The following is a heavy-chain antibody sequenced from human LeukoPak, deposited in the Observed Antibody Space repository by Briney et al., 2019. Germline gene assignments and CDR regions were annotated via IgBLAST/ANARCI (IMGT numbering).Heavy chain of an antibody. CDR3: ARESGYDSSGYDWDY. V-gene: IGHV1-69*04. Sequence: GSSVKVSCKASGGTYSSYAISWVRQAPGQGLEWMGRIIPILGIANYAQKFQGRVTITADKSTSTAYMELSSLRSEDTAVYYCARESGYDSSGYDWDYWGQGTLVTVSS. CDR2: IIPILGIA. D-gene: IGHD3-22*01. CDR1: GGTYSSYA. J-gene: IGHJ4*02.